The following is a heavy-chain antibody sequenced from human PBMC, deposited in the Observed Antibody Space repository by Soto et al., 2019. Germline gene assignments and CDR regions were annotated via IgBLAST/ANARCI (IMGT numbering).Heavy chain of an antibody. CDR3: TTEILLYCSSTSCRPVDAFDI. D-gene: IGHD2-2*01. CDR1: GFTFSNAW. V-gene: IGHV3-15*01. Sequence: PGGSLRLSCAASGFTFSNAWMSWVRQAPGKGLEWVGRIKSKTDGGTTDYAAPVKGRFTISRDDSKNTLYLQMNSLKTEDTAVYYCTTEILLYCSSTSCRPVDAFDIWGQGTMVTVSS. J-gene: IGHJ3*02. CDR2: IKSKTDGGTT.